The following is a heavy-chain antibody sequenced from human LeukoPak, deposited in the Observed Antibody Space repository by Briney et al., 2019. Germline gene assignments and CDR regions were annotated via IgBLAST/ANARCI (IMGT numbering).Heavy chain of an antibody. Sequence: PGGSLRLSCAASGFTFSPYALSWVRQAPGKGLEWVSAISGSGGRTYYADSVKGRFTISRDNSKNTLYLQMNSLRDDDTAVYYCAKGNGDHAIHPDYWGQGTLVTVSS. CDR1: GFTFSPYA. J-gene: IGHJ4*02. D-gene: IGHD4-17*01. CDR2: ISGSGGRT. V-gene: IGHV3-23*01. CDR3: AKGNGDHAIHPDY.